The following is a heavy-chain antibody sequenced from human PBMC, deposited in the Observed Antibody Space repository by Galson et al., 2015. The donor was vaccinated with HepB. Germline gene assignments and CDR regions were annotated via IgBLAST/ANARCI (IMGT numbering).Heavy chain of an antibody. J-gene: IGHJ3*02. Sequence: SVKVSCKASGYTFTSFAMHWVRQAPGQRLEWMGWINAGNGNTKYSQKFQGRVTITRDTSASTAYMELSSLRSEETAVYYCARDRASSSWDAFDIRGQGTMVTVSS. CDR1: GYTFTSFA. CDR2: INAGNGNT. CDR3: ARDRASSSWDAFDI. V-gene: IGHV1-3*01. D-gene: IGHD6-13*01.